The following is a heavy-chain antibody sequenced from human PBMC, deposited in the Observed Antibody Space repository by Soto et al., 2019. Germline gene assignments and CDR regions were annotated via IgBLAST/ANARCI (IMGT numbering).Heavy chain of an antibody. CDR2: INPGGSIT. CDR1: GFTFSSYW. J-gene: IGHJ4*02. Sequence: EEQLVESGGGLVQPGGSLRLSCAASGFTFSSYWMHWVRQAPGKGLVWVSRINPGGSITAYADSVTGRFTISRDNAKNTVYLQMNSLRGDDTAVYYCARVPTGKYGVWNYWGQGTLVTVSS. V-gene: IGHV3-74*01. D-gene: IGHD2-8*01. CDR3: ARVPTGKYGVWNY.